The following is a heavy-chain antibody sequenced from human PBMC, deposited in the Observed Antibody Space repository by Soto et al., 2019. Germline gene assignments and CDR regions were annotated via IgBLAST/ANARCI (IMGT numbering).Heavy chain of an antibody. CDR2: INHSGST. CDR3: ARGRSPYYDFWSGYQTYYYYYMDV. CDR1: GGSFSGYY. J-gene: IGHJ6*03. Sequence: SETLSLTCAVYGGSFSGYYWSWIRQPPGKGLEWIGEINHSGSTNYNPSLKSRVTISVDTSKNQFSLKLSSVTAADTAVYYCARGRSPYYDFWSGYQTYYYYYMDVWGKGTTVTVSS. V-gene: IGHV4-34*01. D-gene: IGHD3-3*01.